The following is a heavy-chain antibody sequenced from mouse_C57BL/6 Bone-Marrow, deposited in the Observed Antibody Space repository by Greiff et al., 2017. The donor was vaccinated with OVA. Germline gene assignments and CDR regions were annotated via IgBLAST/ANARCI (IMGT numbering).Heavy chain of an antibody. CDR2: ISDGGSYT. V-gene: IGHV5-4*01. Sequence: DVQLVESGGGLVKPGGSLKLSCAASGFTFSSYAMSWVRQTPEKRLEWVATISDGGSYTYYPDNVKGRFTISRDNAKNNLYLQMSHLKSEDTAMYYCARAAPWFAYWGQGTLVTVSA. CDR1: GFTFSSYA. J-gene: IGHJ3*01. CDR3: ARAAPWFAY.